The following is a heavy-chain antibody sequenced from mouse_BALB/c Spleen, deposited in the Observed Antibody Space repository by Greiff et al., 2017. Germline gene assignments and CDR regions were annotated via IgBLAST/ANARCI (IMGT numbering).Heavy chain of an antibody. CDR2: INPYNDGT. Sequence: VQLQQSGPELVKPGASVKMSCKASGYTFTSYVMHWVKQKPGQGLEWIGYINPYNDGTKYNEKFKGKATLTSDKSSSTAYMELSSLTSEDSAVYYCAREGGSYYRYDEGFAYWGQGTLVTVSA. D-gene: IGHD2-14*01. CDR1: GYTFTSYV. J-gene: IGHJ3*01. CDR3: AREGGSYYRYDEGFAY. V-gene: IGHV1-14*01.